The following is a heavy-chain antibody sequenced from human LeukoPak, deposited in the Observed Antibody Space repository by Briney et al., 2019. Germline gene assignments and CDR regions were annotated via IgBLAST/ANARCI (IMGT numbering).Heavy chain of an antibody. Sequence: GASVKVSCKASGYTFSSNYMHWVRQAPGQGLEWMGIINPSGGSTNYAQKFQGRVTMTRDTSTSTVYMELSSLRSEDTAVYYCARGGVTSVVDVWGKGTTVTISS. D-gene: IGHD4-23*01. CDR2: INPSGGST. CDR3: ARGGVTSVVDV. J-gene: IGHJ6*04. V-gene: IGHV1-46*01. CDR1: GYTFSSNY.